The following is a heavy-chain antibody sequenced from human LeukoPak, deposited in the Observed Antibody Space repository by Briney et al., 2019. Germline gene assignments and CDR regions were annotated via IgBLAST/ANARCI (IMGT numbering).Heavy chain of an antibody. V-gene: IGHV3-48*01. CDR2: ISSSSSTI. CDR3: ARDSDTAMDDY. J-gene: IGHJ4*02. Sequence: GGSLRLSCAASGFTFSSYSMNWVRQAPGKGLEWVSYISSSSSTIYYADSVKGRFTISRDNAKNSLYLQMNSLRAEDTAVYYCARDSDTAMDDYWAQGTLVTVSS. D-gene: IGHD5-18*01. CDR1: GFTFSSYS.